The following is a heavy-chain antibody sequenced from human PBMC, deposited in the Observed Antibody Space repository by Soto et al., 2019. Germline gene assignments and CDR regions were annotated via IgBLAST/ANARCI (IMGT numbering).Heavy chain of an antibody. Sequence: SETLSLTCTVTGGSTGSYYWSWLRQPPGKGLEWIGYNSYSGSTDYNPSLKSRVTISVDTSKNQFSLKLSSATAADTAVYYCARHGGSYSFDYWGQGTLVTVSS. J-gene: IGHJ4*02. CDR2: NSYSGST. CDR3: ARHGGSYSFDY. V-gene: IGHV4-59*08. CDR1: GGSTGSYY. D-gene: IGHD1-26*01.